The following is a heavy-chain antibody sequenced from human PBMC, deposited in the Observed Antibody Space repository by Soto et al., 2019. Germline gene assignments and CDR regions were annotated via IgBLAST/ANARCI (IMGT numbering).Heavy chain of an antibody. CDR2: ISYDGSNK. V-gene: IGHV3-30*18. D-gene: IGHD1-26*01. Sequence: QVQLVESGGGVVQPGRSLRLSCAASGFTFSSYGMHWVRQAPGKGLEWVAVISYDGSNKYYADSVKGRFTISRDNSKNTLYLQMNSLRAEVTAVYYCAKSPISVGAHPYFDYWGQGTLVTVSS. J-gene: IGHJ4*02. CDR3: AKSPISVGAHPYFDY. CDR1: GFTFSSYG.